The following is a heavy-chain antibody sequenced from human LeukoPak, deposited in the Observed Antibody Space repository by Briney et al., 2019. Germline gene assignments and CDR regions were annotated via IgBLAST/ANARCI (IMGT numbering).Heavy chain of an antibody. CDR1: GSTVSSNY. Sequence: PGGSLRLSCAASGSTVSSNYISWVRQAPGKGLECVSVIYIGGSTYYADSGKGRFTISRHNSKNTLYLQMNSLRAEATAAYYCARGGQLLGSLGDYYYGMDVWGQGTTVTVSS. V-gene: IGHV3-53*04. D-gene: IGHD6-13*01. CDR2: IYIGGST. CDR3: ARGGQLLGSLGDYYYGMDV. J-gene: IGHJ6*02.